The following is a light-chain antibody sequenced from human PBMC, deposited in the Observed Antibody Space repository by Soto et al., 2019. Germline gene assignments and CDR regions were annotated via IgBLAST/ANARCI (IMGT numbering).Light chain of an antibody. CDR3: QQYHNWPA. V-gene: IGKV3-15*01. CDR1: QSVSIN. J-gene: IGKJ1*01. Sequence: EIVMTQSPATLSVSPGERATLSCRASQSVSINLAWYQQKPGQAPRLLIYGASTRATGIPARFSGSGSGTEFTLTISSLQSEDFAVYHCQQYHNWPAFGQGTKV. CDR2: GAS.